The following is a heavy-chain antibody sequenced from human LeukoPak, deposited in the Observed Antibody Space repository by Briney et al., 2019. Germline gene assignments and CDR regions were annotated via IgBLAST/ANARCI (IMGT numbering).Heavy chain of an antibody. Sequence: PSQTLSLTCTVSGGSISSGDYYWSWIRQPPGKGLEWIGYIYYSGSTYYNPSLKSRVTISVDTSKNQFSLKLSSVTAADTAVYYCARDRTYYYGSGEYDYWGQGTLVTVSS. V-gene: IGHV4-30-4*08. CDR1: GGSISSGDYY. J-gene: IGHJ4*02. CDR2: IYYSGST. D-gene: IGHD3-10*01. CDR3: ARDRTYYYGSGEYDY.